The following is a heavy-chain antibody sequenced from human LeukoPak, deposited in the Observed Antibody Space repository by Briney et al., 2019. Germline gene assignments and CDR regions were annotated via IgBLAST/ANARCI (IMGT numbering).Heavy chain of an antibody. Sequence: ASVKVSCKASGYIFSDYYIHWVRQAPGRGFEWMGWITRYSGATKFAQKFQGRVTLTRDTSISTAYVELTNLASDDTAVYCCVSWAGGNSDVASFDYWGQGTLVIVSS. D-gene: IGHD2-21*01. CDR1: GYIFSDYY. V-gene: IGHV1-2*02. CDR2: ITRYSGAT. CDR3: VSWAGGNSDVASFDY. J-gene: IGHJ4*02.